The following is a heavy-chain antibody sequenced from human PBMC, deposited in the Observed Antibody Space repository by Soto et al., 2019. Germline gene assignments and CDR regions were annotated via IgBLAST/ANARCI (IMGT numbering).Heavy chain of an antibody. V-gene: IGHV4-59*01. CDR1: GGSMRNYF. CDR2: SHYSGTT. D-gene: IGHD6-13*01. CDR3: AAGVASRRSLAPCYLDF. Sequence: PSETLSLTCTVSGGSMRNYFWTWIRQPPVKGLEWIGYSHYSGTTSFFPSYNPSLRSGATIAEDTPKNQFSLKLLSVTTADSAVYFCAAGVASRRSLAPCYLDFLGRGTLVTVSS. J-gene: IGHJ4*02.